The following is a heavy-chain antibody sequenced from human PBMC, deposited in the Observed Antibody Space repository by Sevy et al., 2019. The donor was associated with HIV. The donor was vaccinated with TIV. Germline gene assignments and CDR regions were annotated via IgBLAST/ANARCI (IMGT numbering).Heavy chain of an antibody. CDR1: GYNFDDFG. CDR2: IKSKTDGGTT. D-gene: IGHD3-10*01. Sequence: GGSLRLSCEASGYNFDDFGMNWVRQAPGKGLEWVGRIKSKTDGGTTDYAAPVKGRFTISRDDSKNTRYLQMNSLKTEDTAVYYCTTDLVYYGSGSYYNVVDYWGQGTLVTVSS. V-gene: IGHV3-15*01. J-gene: IGHJ4*02. CDR3: TTDLVYYGSGSYYNVVDY.